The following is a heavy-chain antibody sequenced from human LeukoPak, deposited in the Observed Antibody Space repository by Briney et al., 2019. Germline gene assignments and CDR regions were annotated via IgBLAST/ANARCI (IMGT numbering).Heavy chain of an antibody. Sequence: PGGSLRLSCAASGFTFSSYAMSWVRQAPGKGLEWVSDISGSGGITYYADSVKGRFTMSRDNSKNTLYLQMNILKDEDTAVYYCARQIAGSNQYWGQGALVTVSS. CDR2: ISGSGGIT. D-gene: IGHD2-8*01. V-gene: IGHV3-23*01. CDR1: GFTFSSYA. J-gene: IGHJ4*02. CDR3: ARQIAGSNQY.